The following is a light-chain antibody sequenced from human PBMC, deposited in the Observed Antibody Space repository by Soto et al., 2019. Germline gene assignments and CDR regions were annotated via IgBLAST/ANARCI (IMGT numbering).Light chain of an antibody. CDR2: DVS. CDR3: CSYADTFYV. V-gene: IGLV2-11*01. J-gene: IGLJ1*01. CDR1: SSDVGRYNF. Sequence: QSALTQPRSVSGSPGQSVTISCTGTSSDVGRYNFVSWYQQHPGKAPRLIIYDVSKRSSGIPDRFSGSKSGNTASLTISGLQAEDEADYNCCSYADTFYVFGTGSKLTLI.